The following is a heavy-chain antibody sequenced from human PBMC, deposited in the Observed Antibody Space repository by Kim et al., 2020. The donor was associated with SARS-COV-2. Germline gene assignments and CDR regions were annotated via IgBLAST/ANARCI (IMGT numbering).Heavy chain of an antibody. D-gene: IGHD3-10*01. CDR3: ARGPDLMVRGVPKQSAFDF. CDR2: IYYSGST. Sequence: SETLSLTCTFSGGSISSGGYYWSWIHQHPGKGLEWIGDIYYSGSTYYNPSLKSRVTISVYTSKNQFSLKLSSVTAADTAVYYCARGPDLMVRGVPKQSAFDFWGHEPLVPVSS. V-gene: IGHV4-31*03. J-gene: IGHJ4*03. CDR1: GGSISSGGYY.